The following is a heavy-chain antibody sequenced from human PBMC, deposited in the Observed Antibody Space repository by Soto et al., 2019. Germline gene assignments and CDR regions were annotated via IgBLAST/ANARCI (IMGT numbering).Heavy chain of an antibody. CDR1: GFTFSSYS. CDR2: ISSSNSYI. D-gene: IGHD3-16*02. V-gene: IGHV3-21*01. Sequence: EVQLVESGGGLVKPGGSLRLSCAASGFTFSSYSMNWVRQAPGKGLEWVSSISSSNSYIYYADSVKGRFTISRDNAKNSLYLQMNSLRAEDTAVYYCAKEAGELSTRSFDYWGQGTLVTVSS. J-gene: IGHJ4*02. CDR3: AKEAGELSTRSFDY.